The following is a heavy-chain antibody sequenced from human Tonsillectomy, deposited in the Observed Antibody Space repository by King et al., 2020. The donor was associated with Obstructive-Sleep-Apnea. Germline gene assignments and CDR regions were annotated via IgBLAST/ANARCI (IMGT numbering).Heavy chain of an antibody. J-gene: IGHJ6*02. V-gene: IGHV3-23*04. CDR1: GFTFGANA. Sequence: VQLVESGGDLVQPGGSLRLSCAASGFTFGANAMTWVRQAPGKGLGWVSGISGSGGTTHYAASVKGRFTISRDNSGNTRYLQMASLRAEDTAVYYCARVRCGGECYYNLDVWGQGTTVTVSS. CDR3: ARVRCGGECYYNLDV. CDR2: ISGSGGTT. D-gene: IGHD2-21*01.